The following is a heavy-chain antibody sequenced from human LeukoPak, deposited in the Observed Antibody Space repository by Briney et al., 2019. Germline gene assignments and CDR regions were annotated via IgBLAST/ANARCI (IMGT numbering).Heavy chain of an antibody. D-gene: IGHD1-1*01. CDR2: ISSGGSTI. J-gene: IGHJ5*02. CDR3: ARARNWNDGNWFDP. Sequence: GGSLRLSCAASGFTFSDYYMSWIRQAPGKGLEWVSYISSGGSTIYYADSVKGRFTISRDNAKNSLYLQMNSLRAEDTAVYYCARARNWNDGNWFDPWGQGTLVTVSS. CDR1: GFTFSDYY. V-gene: IGHV3-11*01.